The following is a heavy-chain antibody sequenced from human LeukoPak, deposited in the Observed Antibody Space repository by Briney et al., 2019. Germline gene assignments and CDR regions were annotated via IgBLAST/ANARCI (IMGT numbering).Heavy chain of an antibody. J-gene: IGHJ4*02. D-gene: IGHD3-22*01. CDR2: IKQDGSEE. V-gene: IGHV3-7*01. CDR3: ASTYDSSGQPPAY. Sequence: GGSLRLSCAASGFTFSSYWMSWVRQAPGKGLEWVANIKQDGSEEYYVDSVKGRFTISRDNAKNSLYLQMNSLRAEDTAVYYCASTYDSSGQPPAYWGQGTLVTVSS. CDR1: GFTFSSYW.